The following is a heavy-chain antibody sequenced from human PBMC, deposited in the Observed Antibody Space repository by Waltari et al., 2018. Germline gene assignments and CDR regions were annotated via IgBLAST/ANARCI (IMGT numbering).Heavy chain of an antibody. V-gene: IGHV3-30*03. Sequence: WVRQDPGKGLEWVSVISYNARNTYYVDAVKGRFTISRDNSKKTLYMQMNSLRPEDTAVYYCARDYCDRTNCHGMDVWGQGTTVTVSS. CDR3: ARDYCDRTNCHGMDV. D-gene: IGHD4-17*01. J-gene: IGHJ6*02. CDR2: ISYNARNT.